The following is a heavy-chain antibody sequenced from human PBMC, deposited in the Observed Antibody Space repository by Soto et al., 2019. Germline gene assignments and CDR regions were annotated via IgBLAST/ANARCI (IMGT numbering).Heavy chain of an antibody. D-gene: IGHD4-17*01. V-gene: IGHV4-59*08. J-gene: IGHJ3*02. CDR3: ARTTVVTPFAFDI. Sequence: PSETLSLTCTVSGGSISSYYWSWIRQPPGKGLEWIGYIYYSGSTNYNPSLKSRVTISVDTSKNQFSLKLSSVTAADTAVYYCARTTVVTPFAFDIWGQGTMVTVSS. CDR2: IYYSGST. CDR1: GGSISSYY.